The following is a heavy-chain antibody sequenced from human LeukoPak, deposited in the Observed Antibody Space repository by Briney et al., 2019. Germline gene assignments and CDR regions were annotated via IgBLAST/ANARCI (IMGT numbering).Heavy chain of an antibody. Sequence: AGGSLRLSCAASGFTFSCYGMHWVRQAPGKGLEWVAVIWYDGSNKYYADSVKGRFTISRDNSKNTLYLQMNSLRAEDTAVYYCAREEVSITAPVAFYYYKDVWGKGTTVTVSS. CDR2: IWYDGSNK. CDR1: GFTFSCYG. V-gene: IGHV3-33*01. J-gene: IGHJ6*03. D-gene: IGHD3-3*01. CDR3: AREEVSITAPVAFYYYKDV.